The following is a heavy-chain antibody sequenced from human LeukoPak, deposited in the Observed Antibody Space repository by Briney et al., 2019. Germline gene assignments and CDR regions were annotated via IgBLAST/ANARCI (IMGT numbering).Heavy chain of an antibody. V-gene: IGHV3-23*01. CDR1: GFTFSSYA. D-gene: IGHD3-22*01. CDR2: ISGSGGST. CDR3: ANYDSSGYYYINDAFDI. J-gene: IGHJ3*02. Sequence: PGGSVRLSCAASGFTFSSYAMSWVRQAPGKGLEWVSAISGSGGSTYYADSVKGRFTISRDNSKNTLYLQMNSLRAEDTVVYYCANYDSSGYYYINDAFDIWGQGTMVTVSS.